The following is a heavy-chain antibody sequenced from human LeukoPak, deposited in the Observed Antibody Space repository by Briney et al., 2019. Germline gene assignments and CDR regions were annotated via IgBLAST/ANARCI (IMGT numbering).Heavy chain of an antibody. CDR3: ARVGSYTATWFDP. Sequence: PGGSLRLSCAASGFTFSSYGMHWVRQAPGKGLEWVAVIWYDGSNKYYADSVKGRFTISRDNSKNTLYLQMNSLRAEDTAVYYCARVGSYTATWFDPWGQGTLVTVSS. D-gene: IGHD3-16*01. V-gene: IGHV3-33*01. CDR1: GFTFSSYG. CDR2: IWYDGSNK. J-gene: IGHJ5*02.